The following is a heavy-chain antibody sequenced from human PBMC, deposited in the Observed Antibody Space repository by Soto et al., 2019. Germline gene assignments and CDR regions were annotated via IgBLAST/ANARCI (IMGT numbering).Heavy chain of an antibody. CDR2: IIPNSGGT. J-gene: IGHJ5*01. D-gene: IGHD5-18*01. V-gene: IGHV1-2*04. CDR3: ERGPFRRGYSSLFES. Sequence: ASVKVSCKASGYTFTGYYLHWVRQPPGQGLEWMGWIIPNSGGTNYAQKFQGWATMTRDTFISTANMELSRRRSDDTAGYSCERGPFRRGYSSLFESWAQGTLVTVSS. CDR1: GYTFTGYY.